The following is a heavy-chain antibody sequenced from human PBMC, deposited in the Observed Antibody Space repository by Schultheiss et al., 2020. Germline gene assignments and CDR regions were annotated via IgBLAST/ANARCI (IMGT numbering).Heavy chain of an antibody. CDR3: ARPWGRYCSSTSCSDAFDI. D-gene: IGHD2-2*01. J-gene: IGHJ3*02. CDR1: GGSISSSSYY. Sequence: SETLSLTCTVSGGSISSSSYYWGWIRQPPGKGLEWIGSIYYSGSTYYNPSLKSRVTISVDTSKNQFSLKLSSVTAADTAVYYCARPWGRYCSSTSCSDAFDIWGQGTMVTVSS. CDR2: IYYSGST. V-gene: IGHV4-39*01.